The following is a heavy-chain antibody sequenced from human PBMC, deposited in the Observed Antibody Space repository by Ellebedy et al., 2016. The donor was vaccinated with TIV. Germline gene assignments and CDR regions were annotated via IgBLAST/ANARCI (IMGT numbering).Heavy chain of an antibody. Sequence: GESLKISCAASGFTFNDYWMHWVRQAPGKGLVWVSRINIDGTYTSHADSVKGRFSISRDNAKNTLFLQMDSLRVEDQALYYCVRDARTHGFDVWGQGTAVTVSS. V-gene: IGHV3-74*01. J-gene: IGHJ3*01. CDR1: GFTFNDYW. CDR2: INIDGTYT. CDR3: VRDARTHGFDV.